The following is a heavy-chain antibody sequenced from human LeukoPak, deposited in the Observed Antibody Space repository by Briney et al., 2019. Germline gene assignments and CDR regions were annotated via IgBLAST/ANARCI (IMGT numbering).Heavy chain of an antibody. D-gene: IGHD5-18*01. J-gene: IGHJ4*02. CDR1: GGAITSYY. V-gene: IGHV4-59*08. CDR2: MSNSGST. Sequence: SETLSLTCTVSGGAITSYYWSWIRQPPGKGLEWIAYMSNSGSTNYNPSLKSRVTISADTSKNQSSLKLSSVTAADTAVYYCARRGGYHSYDYWGQGILVTVSS. CDR3: ARRGGYHSYDY.